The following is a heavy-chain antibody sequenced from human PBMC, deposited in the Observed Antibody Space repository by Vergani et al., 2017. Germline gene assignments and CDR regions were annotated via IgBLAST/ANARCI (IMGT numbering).Heavy chain of an antibody. CDR1: GDSVSSNSAA. Sequence: QVQLQQSGPGLVKPSQTLSLTCAISGDSVSSNSAAWNWIRQSPSRGLEWLGRTYYRSKWYNDYAVSVKSRITINPDTSKNQFSLQLNSVTPEDTAVYYCASTGPDDYVWGSYRYAPFDIWGQGTMVTVCS. CDR2: TYYRSKWYN. J-gene: IGHJ3*02. D-gene: IGHD3-16*02. CDR3: ASTGPDDYVWGSYRYAPFDI. V-gene: IGHV6-1*01.